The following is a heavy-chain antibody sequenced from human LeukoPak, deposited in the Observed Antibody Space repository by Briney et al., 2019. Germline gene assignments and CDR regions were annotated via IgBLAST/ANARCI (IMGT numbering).Heavy chain of an antibody. CDR2: IYSDNT. CDR1: GFTVSSNS. J-gene: IGHJ4*02. Sequence: GGSLRLSCTVSGFTVSSNSMSWVRQAPGNGLEWVSFIYSDNTHYSGSVNGRFTISRDNSKNTLYLQMTSLTAEYTAVYYCARRAGAYSHPYDYWGQGTLVTVSS. D-gene: IGHD4/OR15-4a*01. V-gene: IGHV3-53*01. CDR3: ARRAGAYSHPYDY.